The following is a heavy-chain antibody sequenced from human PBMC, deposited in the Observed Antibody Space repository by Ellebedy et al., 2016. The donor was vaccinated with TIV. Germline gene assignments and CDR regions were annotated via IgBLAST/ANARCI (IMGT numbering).Heavy chain of an antibody. J-gene: IGHJ4*02. V-gene: IGHV1-8*01. CDR1: GYTFTDFD. CDR2: MNPDSGNT. D-gene: IGHD2-15*01. Sequence: AASVKVSCKASGYTFTDFDINWVRQATGQGLEWVGWMNPDSGNTVSAQKFQGRVTMTRDSSISTAYMELSSLRSEDTAVYYCGRGRGYASTGRVYYFDYWGQGSLVTVSS. CDR3: GRGRGYASTGRVYYFDY.